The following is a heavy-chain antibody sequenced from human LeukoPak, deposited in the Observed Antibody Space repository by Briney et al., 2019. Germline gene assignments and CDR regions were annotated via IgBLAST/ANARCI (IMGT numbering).Heavy chain of an antibody. Sequence: GGSLRLSCAASGFTFSSYAMSWVRQAPGKGLEWVSAISGSGGSTYYADSVKGRFTISRDNSMNTLYLQMNSLRVEDTATYYCATGADWGSASYFDYWGQGTLVTVSS. CDR1: GFTFSSYA. J-gene: IGHJ4*02. D-gene: IGHD7-27*01. CDR2: ISGSGGST. V-gene: IGHV3-23*01. CDR3: ATGADWGSASYFDY.